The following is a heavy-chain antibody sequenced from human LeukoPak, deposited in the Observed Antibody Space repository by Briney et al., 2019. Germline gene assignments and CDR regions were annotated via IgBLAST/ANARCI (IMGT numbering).Heavy chain of an antibody. CDR3: ARGGDGPNDY. J-gene: IGHJ4*02. D-gene: IGHD5-24*01. CDR1: GGTFSSYA. Sequence: SVKVSCKASGGTFSSYAISWVRQAPGQGLGWMGRIIPIFGTANYAQKFQGRVTITTDESTSTAYMELSSLRSEDTAVYYCARGGDGPNDYWGQGTLVTVSS. CDR2: IIPIFGTA. V-gene: IGHV1-69*05.